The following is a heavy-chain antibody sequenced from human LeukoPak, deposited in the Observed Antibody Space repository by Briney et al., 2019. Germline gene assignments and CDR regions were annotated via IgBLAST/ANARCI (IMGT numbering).Heavy chain of an antibody. V-gene: IGHV3-30*18. CDR1: GFTFSSYG. J-gene: IGHJ4*02. D-gene: IGHD1-26*01. Sequence: GGSLRLSCAASGFTFSSYGMHWVHQAPRQGLEWVAVISYDGSNKYYADSVKGRFTISRDNSKNTLYLQMNSLRAEDTAVYYCAKMASGSYYFDYWGQGTLVTVSS. CDR2: ISYDGSNK. CDR3: AKMASGSYYFDY.